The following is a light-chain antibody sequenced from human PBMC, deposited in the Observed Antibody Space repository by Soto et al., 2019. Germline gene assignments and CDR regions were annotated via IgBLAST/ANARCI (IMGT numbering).Light chain of an antibody. V-gene: IGKV3-20*01. CDR3: QQYFTSPLT. Sequence: EVVLTQSPCTLSSSAGESATLSCRASQSVSSNYLAWYQQKPGQAPRLLIYGVSTRATGIPDRFSGSGSGTDFSLTISRLQPEDFALYYCQQYFTSPLTFGGGTKVEIK. J-gene: IGKJ4*01. CDR2: GVS. CDR1: QSVSSNY.